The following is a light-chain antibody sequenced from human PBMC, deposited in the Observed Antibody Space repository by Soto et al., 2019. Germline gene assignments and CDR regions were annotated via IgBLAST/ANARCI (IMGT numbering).Light chain of an antibody. CDR3: QHFNSYPLT. CDR2: DAS. J-gene: IGKJ4*01. CDR1: QGISSA. Sequence: AIQLTQSPSSLSASVGDRVTITCRASQGISSALAWYQQKPGKAPKLLIYDASSLECRVPSRFSGSGYWTDFTLTIISLQPQDFASYYTQHFNSYPLTFGGGTKVDIK. V-gene: IGKV1-13*02.